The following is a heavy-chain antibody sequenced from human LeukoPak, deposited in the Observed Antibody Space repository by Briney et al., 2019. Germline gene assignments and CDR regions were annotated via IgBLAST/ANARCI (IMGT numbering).Heavy chain of an antibody. V-gene: IGHV3-23*03. J-gene: IGHJ5*02. CDR1: GFTFSTFA. Sequence: GGSLRLSCAASGFTFSTFAMTWVRQAPGKGLEWVSGVVGGSTTYYADSVKGRFTLPKDNSKKTVYLQMNSLRVEDTAIYYCAKDLHYNDGRWEFDPWGQGTLVTVSS. CDR2: VVGGSTT. D-gene: IGHD5-24*01. CDR3: AKDLHYNDGRWEFDP.